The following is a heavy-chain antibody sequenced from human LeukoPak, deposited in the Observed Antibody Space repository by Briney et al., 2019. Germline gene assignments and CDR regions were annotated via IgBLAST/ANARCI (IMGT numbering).Heavy chain of an antibody. CDR3: AKEGDEFRGYLDV. V-gene: IGHV3-30*02. D-gene: IGHD3-16*01. CDR1: GFTFSRLG. J-gene: IGHJ6*03. CDR2: IHNDGTQG. Sequence: GESLKISCAASGFTFSRLGMQWVRQAPGKGLEWVAVIHNDGTQGQYADSVKGRFTITKDSSQNTLYLQMNNLRDDDTAVYYCAKEGDEFRGYLDVWGKGTTVTVSS.